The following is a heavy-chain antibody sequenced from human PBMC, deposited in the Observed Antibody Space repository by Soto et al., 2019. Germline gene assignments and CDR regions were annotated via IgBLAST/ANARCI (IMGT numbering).Heavy chain of an antibody. CDR1: GGSINSFY. D-gene: IGHD6-13*01. CDR3: ARHIAAGGTGNFDS. J-gene: IGHJ4*02. CDR2: IYFTGST. Sequence: SETLSLTCTVSGGSINSFYWSWIRQPPGKGLEWIGYIYFTGSTNYNPSLTSRVTISVDSSKRQFSLRLSSVNAADTAVYFCARHIAAGGTGNFDSWGQGTLVTVSS. V-gene: IGHV4-59*01.